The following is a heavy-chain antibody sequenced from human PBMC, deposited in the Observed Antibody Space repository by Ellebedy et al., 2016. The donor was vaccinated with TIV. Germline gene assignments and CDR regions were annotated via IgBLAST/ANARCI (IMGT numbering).Heavy chain of an antibody. J-gene: IGHJ4*02. CDR2: VNNENNP. D-gene: IGHD6-19*01. Sequence: ESLKISCASSVYTLSNYDMSWVRQAQGQGLQVVAAVNNENNPYYAESARGRVTISRDTFMNTVSLQMNSLRADDTGVYYCAKDHRSSGWPAFDSWGQGTLVTVSS. CDR3: AKDHRSSGWPAFDS. CDR1: VYTLSNYD. V-gene: IGHV3-23*05.